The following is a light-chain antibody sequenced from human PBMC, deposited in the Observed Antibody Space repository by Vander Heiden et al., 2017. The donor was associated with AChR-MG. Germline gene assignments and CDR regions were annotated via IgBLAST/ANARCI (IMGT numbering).Light chain of an antibody. V-gene: IGLV2-11*01. CDR3: CSYAGTNPLV. Sequence: QSALTQPPSASGPPGPSVTISCTGTSSDVGGYNYVAWYQQHPGKAPKLMIYDVSKRPSGVPDRFSGSKSGNTASLTISGLQAEDEADYYCCSYAGTNPLVFGAGTKVTVL. J-gene: IGLJ1*01. CDR1: SSDVGGYNY. CDR2: DVS.